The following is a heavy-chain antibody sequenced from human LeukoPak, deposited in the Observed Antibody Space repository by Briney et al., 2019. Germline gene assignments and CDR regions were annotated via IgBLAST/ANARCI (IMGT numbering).Heavy chain of an antibody. V-gene: IGHV4-38-2*02. CDR2: INHSGST. Sequence: PSETLSLTCTVSGYSISSGYYWGWIRQPPGKGLEWIGEINHSGSTNYNPSLKSRVTISVDTSKDQFSLKLSSVTAADTAVYYCARHVRRISRGSGYSNTMYDYWGQGTLVTVSS. J-gene: IGHJ4*02. D-gene: IGHD4-23*01. CDR3: ARHVRRISRGSGYSNTMYDY. CDR1: GYSISSGYY.